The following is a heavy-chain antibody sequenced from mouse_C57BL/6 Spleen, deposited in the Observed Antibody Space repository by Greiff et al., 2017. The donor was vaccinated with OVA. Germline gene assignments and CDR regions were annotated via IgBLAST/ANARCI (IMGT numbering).Heavy chain of an antibody. Sequence: DVQLQESGAELVRPGASVKLSCTASGFNIKDYYMHWVKQRPEQGLEWIGRIDPEDGDTEYAPKFQGKATMTADTSSNTAYLQLSSLTSEDTAVYYCTTTYDGSSSSYAMDYWGQGTSVTVSS. J-gene: IGHJ4*01. CDR1: GFNIKDYY. V-gene: IGHV14-1*01. D-gene: IGHD1-1*01. CDR2: IDPEDGDT. CDR3: TTTYDGSSSSYAMDY.